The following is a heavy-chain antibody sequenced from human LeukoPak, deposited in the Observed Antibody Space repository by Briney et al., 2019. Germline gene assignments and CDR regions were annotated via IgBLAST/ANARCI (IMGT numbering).Heavy chain of an antibody. CDR3: ARGPQWRGDYYYMDV. J-gene: IGHJ6*03. V-gene: IGHV1-8*01. CDR1: GCSFTNFD. Sequence: GASVKVSCKASGCSFTNFDINWVRQATGQGLEWMGWMNPNSGNKGYAQKFQGRVTTTMNTSITTAYMELSSLRSEDTAVYYCARGPQWRGDYYYMDVWGRGTTVTVSS. CDR2: MNPNSGNK. D-gene: IGHD6-19*01.